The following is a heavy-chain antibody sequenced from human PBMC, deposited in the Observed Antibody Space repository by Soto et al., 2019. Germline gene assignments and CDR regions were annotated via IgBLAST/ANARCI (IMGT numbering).Heavy chain of an antibody. CDR1: GFTFRNNW. CDR3: VNGGWLGD. D-gene: IGHD3-10*01. J-gene: IGHJ4*02. V-gene: IGHV3-74*01. Sequence: EVQLVESGGGLVQPGESLRLSCVASGFTFRNNWMHWARQAPGKGLVWVAHINNDGSRAIYADSVKGRFTISRDNAKNTLFLLIDSLRVEDTAVYYCVNGGWLGDWGQGTLVTVSS. CDR2: INNDGSRA.